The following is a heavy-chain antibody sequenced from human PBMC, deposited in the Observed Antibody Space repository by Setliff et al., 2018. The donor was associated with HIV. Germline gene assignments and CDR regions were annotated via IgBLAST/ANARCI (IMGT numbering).Heavy chain of an antibody. Sequence: SETLSLTCAVSGYSISSGYYWGWIRQPPGKGLEWIGEVNHNGGTNYNPSLKSRVVVSVDRSKNQFSLKLISVTAADTAVYYCTRKKTGQFGAFNMWGRGTLVTVSS. J-gene: IGHJ3*02. CDR3: TRKKTGQFGAFNM. CDR1: GYSISSGYY. V-gene: IGHV4-38-2*01. CDR2: VNHNGGT. D-gene: IGHD7-27*01.